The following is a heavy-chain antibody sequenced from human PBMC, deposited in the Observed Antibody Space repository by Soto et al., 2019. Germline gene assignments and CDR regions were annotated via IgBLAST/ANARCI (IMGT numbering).Heavy chain of an antibody. CDR1: GFTFSSYG. J-gene: IGHJ6*02. CDR2: ISYDGSNK. V-gene: IGHV3-30*03. CDR3: VGGTMVRGVIFAHPYGMDV. Sequence: PGGSLRLSCAASGFTFSSYGMHWVRQAPGKGLEWVAVISYDGSNKYYADSVKGRFTISRDNSKNTLYLQMNSLRAEDTAVYYCVGGTMVRGVIFAHPYGMDVWGQGTTVTV. D-gene: IGHD3-10*01.